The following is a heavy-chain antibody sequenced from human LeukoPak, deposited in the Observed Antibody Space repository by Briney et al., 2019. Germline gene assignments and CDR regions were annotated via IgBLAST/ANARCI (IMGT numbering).Heavy chain of an antibody. V-gene: IGHV4-4*07. Sequence: SETLSLTCTVSGGSISSYYWSWIRQPAGKGLGWIGRIYTSGSTNYNPSLKSRVTMSVDTSKNQFSLKLSSVTAADTAVYYCARDRGYYDSSGYSRTLDYWGQGTLVTVSS. J-gene: IGHJ4*02. D-gene: IGHD3-22*01. CDR1: GGSISSYY. CDR3: ARDRGYYDSSGYSRTLDY. CDR2: IYTSGST.